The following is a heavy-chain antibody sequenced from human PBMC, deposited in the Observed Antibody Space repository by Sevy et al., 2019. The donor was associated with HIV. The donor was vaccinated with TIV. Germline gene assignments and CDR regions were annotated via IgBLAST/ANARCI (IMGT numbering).Heavy chain of an antibody. Sequence: GGSLRLSCAASGFTFSDYYMSWIRQAPGKGLEWVSSISSSGSTIYYADSVKGRFTISRDNAKNSLYLQMNSLRAEDTAVYYCARPLYYYDSSGYFDYWGQGTLVTVSS. CDR3: ARPLYYYDSSGYFDY. V-gene: IGHV3-11*01. D-gene: IGHD3-22*01. CDR1: GFTFSDYY. CDR2: ISSSGSTI. J-gene: IGHJ4*02.